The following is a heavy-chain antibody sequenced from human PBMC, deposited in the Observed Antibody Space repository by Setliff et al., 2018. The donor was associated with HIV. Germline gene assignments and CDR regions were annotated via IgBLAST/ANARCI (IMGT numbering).Heavy chain of an antibody. CDR3: TRGYNGLDP. J-gene: IGHJ5*02. CDR1: GFSFSNTM. D-gene: IGHD1-1*01. CDR2: IKTKIDGWAT. V-gene: IGHV3-15*01. Sequence: GGSLRLSCAASGFSFSNTMMSWVRQAPGKGLEWVGRIKTKIDGWATDYAAPAKGRFTISRHDLETSLYLQMNSLKTEDTAIYYCTRGYNGLDPWGQGTLVTVSS.